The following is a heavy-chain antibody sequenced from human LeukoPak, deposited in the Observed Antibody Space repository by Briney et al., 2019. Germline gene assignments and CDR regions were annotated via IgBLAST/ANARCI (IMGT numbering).Heavy chain of an antibody. V-gene: IGHV3-30-3*01. D-gene: IGHD5-24*01. CDR2: ISYDGSNK. J-gene: IGHJ6*02. CDR1: GFTFSSYA. CDR3: ARLSHRDGMDV. Sequence: PGGSLRLSCAASGFTFSSYAMHWVRQAPGKGLEWVAVISYDGSNKYYADSVKGRFTISRDNSKNTLYLQMNSLRAEDTAVYYCARLSHRDGMDVWGQGTTVTVSS.